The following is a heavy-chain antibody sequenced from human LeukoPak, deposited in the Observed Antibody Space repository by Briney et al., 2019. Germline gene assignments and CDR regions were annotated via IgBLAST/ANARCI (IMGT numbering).Heavy chain of an antibody. Sequence: SVKVSCKASGGTFSSYAISWVRQAPGQGLEWMGGIIPIFGTANYAQKFQGRVTITADESTSTAYMELRSLRSDDTAVYYCARLYSSGPSGDYWGQGTLVTVSS. CDR1: GGTFSSYA. V-gene: IGHV1-69*13. J-gene: IGHJ4*02. D-gene: IGHD6-19*01. CDR3: ARLYSSGPSGDY. CDR2: IIPIFGTA.